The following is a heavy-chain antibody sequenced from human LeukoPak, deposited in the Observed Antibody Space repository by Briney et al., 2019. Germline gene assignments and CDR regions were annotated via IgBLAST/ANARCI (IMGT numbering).Heavy chain of an antibody. CDR2: IYYSGST. V-gene: IGHV4-39*07. CDR1: GGSISSSSYY. J-gene: IGHJ3*01. CDR3: AAHPDRITMVRGINRF. Sequence: SETLSLTCTVSGGSISSSSYYWGWIRQPPGKGLEWIGSIYYSGSTYYNPSLKSRVTISVDTSKNQFSLKLSSVTAADTAVYYCAAHPDRITMVRGINRFWGQGTMVTVSS. D-gene: IGHD3-10*01.